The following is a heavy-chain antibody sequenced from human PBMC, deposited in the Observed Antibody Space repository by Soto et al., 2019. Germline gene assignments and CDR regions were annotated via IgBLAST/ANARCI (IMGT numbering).Heavy chain of an antibody. J-gene: IGHJ4*02. CDR3: ARDWGKWLRLGQPRNY. V-gene: IGHV3-33*01. Sequence: GGSLRLSCAASGFTFSSYGMHWVRQAPGKGLEWVAVIWYDGSNKYYADSVKGRFTISRDNSKNTLYLQMNSLRAEDTAVYYCARDWGKWLRLGQPRNYWGQGTLVTVS. CDR1: GFTFSSYG. D-gene: IGHD5-12*01. CDR2: IWYDGSNK.